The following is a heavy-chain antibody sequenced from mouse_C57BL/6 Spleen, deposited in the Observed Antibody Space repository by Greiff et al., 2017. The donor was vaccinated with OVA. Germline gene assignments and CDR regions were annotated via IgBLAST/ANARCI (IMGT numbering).Heavy chain of an antibody. CDR1: GFTFSDYG. CDR2: ISNLAYSI. J-gene: IGHJ4*01. CDR3: ARQTTVVGYAMYY. D-gene: IGHD1-1*01. V-gene: IGHV5-15*01. Sequence: EVHLVEPGGGLVQPGGSLKLSCAASGFTFSDYGMAWVRQAPRKGPEWVAFISNLAYSIYYADTVTGRFTISRENAKNTLYLVRSSLRSEDSAKYDCARQTTVVGYAMYYWGQGISVTVSS.